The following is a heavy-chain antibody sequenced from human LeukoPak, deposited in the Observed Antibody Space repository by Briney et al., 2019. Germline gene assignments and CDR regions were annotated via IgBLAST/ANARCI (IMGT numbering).Heavy chain of an antibody. V-gene: IGHV3-7*01. J-gene: IGHJ3*02. CDR1: GFSLSNYW. Sequence: GGSLRLSCTVSGFSLSNYWMTWVRQAPGKGLEWMANINRDGSEKNSVDSVKGGFTISRDNAKNSLYLQINSLRDEDTDMYYCARDFSPGGRGAWYDAFDIWGQGTMVTVSS. D-gene: IGHD6-19*01. CDR3: ARDFSPGGRGAWYDAFDI. CDR2: INRDGSEK.